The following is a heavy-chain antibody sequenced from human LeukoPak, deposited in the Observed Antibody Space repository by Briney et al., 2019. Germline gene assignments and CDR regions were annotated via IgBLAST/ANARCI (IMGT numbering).Heavy chain of an antibody. CDR1: GYSFTSYW. Sequence: GESLKISCKGSGYSFTSYWIGWVRQMPGKGLEWMGIIYPGDSDTRYSPSFQGQVTISADKSISTAYLQWSSLKASDTAMYYCARLEKEVRYSTSGAFDIWGQGTMVTVSS. V-gene: IGHV5-51*01. CDR2: IYPGDSDT. CDR3: ARLEKEVRYSTSGAFDI. D-gene: IGHD2-21*01. J-gene: IGHJ3*02.